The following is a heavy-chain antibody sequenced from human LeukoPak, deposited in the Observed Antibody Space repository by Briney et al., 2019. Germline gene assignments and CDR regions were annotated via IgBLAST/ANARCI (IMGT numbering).Heavy chain of an antibody. CDR2: INPTSGGT. Sequence: AVNVCCMHSGRTPTGYYIHWVRQAPAHGLGGMGWINPTSGGTHLAHRLHGGVTMTRGTPISTAYMELGRLRADDTAVYSCARGVTARGFYYYMDIWGRGTTVTISS. D-gene: IGHD2-21*02. J-gene: IGHJ6*03. CDR3: ARGVTARGFYYYMDI. V-gene: IGHV1-2*02. CDR1: GRTPTGYY.